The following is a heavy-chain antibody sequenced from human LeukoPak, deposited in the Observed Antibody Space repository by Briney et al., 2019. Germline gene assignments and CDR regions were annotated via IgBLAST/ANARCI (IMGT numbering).Heavy chain of an antibody. D-gene: IGHD1-26*01. CDR3: ARDLSGSYGY. Sequence: GGSLRLSCAASGFTFSSYWMSWVRQAPGKGLEWVSSISSSSSYIYYADSVKGRFTISRDNAKNSLYLQMNSLRAEDTAVYYCARDLSGSYGYWGQGTLVTVSS. CDR2: ISSSSSYI. CDR1: GFTFSSYW. J-gene: IGHJ4*02. V-gene: IGHV3-21*01.